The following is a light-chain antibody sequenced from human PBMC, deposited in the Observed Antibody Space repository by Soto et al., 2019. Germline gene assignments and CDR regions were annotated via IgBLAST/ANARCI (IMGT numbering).Light chain of an antibody. CDR3: QQYDNRPLT. V-gene: IGKV1-33*01. CDR2: DAS. J-gene: IGKJ4*01. CDR1: QDIKNY. Sequence: TQRPQCTSSLSASVGDRVTITCQASQDIKNYLNWYQQKSGKAPKLLIYDASDLETGVPSRFSGSGSGTYFTFTINILQPEDMATYYSQQYDNRPLTFGGGTKVDIK.